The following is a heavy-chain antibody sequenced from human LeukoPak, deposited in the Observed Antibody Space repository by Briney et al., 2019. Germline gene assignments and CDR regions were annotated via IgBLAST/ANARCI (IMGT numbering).Heavy chain of an antibody. CDR3: AKDLVRIVVVTAIQGQYYFDY. CDR1: GLTFSSYA. J-gene: IGHJ4*02. V-gene: IGHV3-23*01. CDR2: ISGSGGST. D-gene: IGHD2-21*02. Sequence: TGGSLRLSCAASGLTFSSYAMSWVRQAPGKGLEWVSAISGSGGSTYYADSVKGRFTISRDNSKNTLYLQMNSLRAEDTAVYYCAKDLVRIVVVTAIQGQYYFDYWGQGTLVTVSS.